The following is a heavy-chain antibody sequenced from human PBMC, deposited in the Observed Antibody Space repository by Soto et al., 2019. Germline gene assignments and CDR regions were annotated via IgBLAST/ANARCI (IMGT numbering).Heavy chain of an antibody. V-gene: IGHV4-34*01. CDR1: GGSFSGYY. CDR3: ARGGCGLVIIRLDT. CDR2: VNHSGST. D-gene: IGHD3-9*01. Sequence: SATLSLTCAVYGGSFSGYYWSWIRQPPGKGLEWIGEVNHSGSTNYNPSLKSRVTISVDTSKNQFSLKLSSVTAADTAVYYCARGGCGLVIIRLDTCGQGTLVTVSS. J-gene: IGHJ5*02.